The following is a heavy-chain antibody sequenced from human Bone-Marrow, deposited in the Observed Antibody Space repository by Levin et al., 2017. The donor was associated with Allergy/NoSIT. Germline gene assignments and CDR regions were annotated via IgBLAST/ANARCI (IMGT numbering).Heavy chain of an antibody. Sequence: GGSLRLSCAASGFTFSSYSMNWVRQAPGKGLEWVSYISGSGGRISYSDSVKGRFTISRDNGKNSLYLQMNGLRGEDTAVYYCTGPLTTDAFDKWGHGTVVNVSS. CDR2: ISGSGGRI. CDR1: GFTFSSYS. V-gene: IGHV3-48*01. J-gene: IGHJ3*02. D-gene: IGHD4-17*01. CDR3: TGPLTTDAFDK.